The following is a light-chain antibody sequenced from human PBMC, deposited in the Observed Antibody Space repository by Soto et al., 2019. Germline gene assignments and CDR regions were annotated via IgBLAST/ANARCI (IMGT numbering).Light chain of an antibody. CDR2: VAS. J-gene: IGKJ1*01. Sequence: DIQMTQSPSSLSASVGDRVTITCRASQGISNYLAWYQQQPAKVPKLLIYVASTLQSGVPSRFSGSGSGTDFTLTISSLKTEAVATYYCQKYNSAPWTFGQGTKVDIK. CDR1: QGISNY. V-gene: IGKV1-27*01. CDR3: QKYNSAPWT.